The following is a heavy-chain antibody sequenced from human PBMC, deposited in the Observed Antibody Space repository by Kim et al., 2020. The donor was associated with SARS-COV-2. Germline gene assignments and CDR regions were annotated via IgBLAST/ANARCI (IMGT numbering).Heavy chain of an antibody. CDR3: ARVCAHDCPIPDS. CDR1: GGSIDRSAYY. Sequence: SETLSLTCSVSGGSIDRSAYYWGWNRQPPGQGLVWVGNVFYSGKTYYNLSRRSPVTISVDTSKNQFSLSLTSVTAADTAVYSCARVCAHDCPIPDSWGQGKLVTVSS. D-gene: IGHD2-21*01. CDR2: VFYSGKT. V-gene: IGHV4-39*01. J-gene: IGHJ4*02.